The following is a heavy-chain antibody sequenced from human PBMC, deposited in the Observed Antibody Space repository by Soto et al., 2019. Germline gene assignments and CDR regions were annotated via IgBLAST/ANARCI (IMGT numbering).Heavy chain of an antibody. D-gene: IGHD1-26*01. J-gene: IGHJ6*02. V-gene: IGHV1-69*13. Sequence: AASVKVSCKASGGTFSSYAISWVRQAPGQGLEWMGGIIPIFGTANYAQKFQGRVTITADESTSTAYMELSSLRSEDTAVYYCARVRKWELLGYYGMDVWGQGTTVTVSS. CDR1: GGTFSSYA. CDR3: ARVRKWELLGYYGMDV. CDR2: IIPIFGTA.